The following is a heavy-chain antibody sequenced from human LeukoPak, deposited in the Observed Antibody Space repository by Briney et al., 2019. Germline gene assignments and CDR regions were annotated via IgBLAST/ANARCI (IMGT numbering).Heavy chain of an antibody. J-gene: IGHJ6*03. D-gene: IGHD2-2*01. CDR3: ARVIVVVPAALYYYYYYTDV. CDR2: ISAYNGNT. Sequence: ASVKVSCKASGYTFTSYGISWVRQAPGQGLEWMGWISAYNGNTNYAQKLQGRVTMTTDTSTSTAYMELRSLRSDDTAVYYCARVIVVVPAALYYYYYYTDVWGKGTTVTVSS. CDR1: GYTFTSYG. V-gene: IGHV1-18*01.